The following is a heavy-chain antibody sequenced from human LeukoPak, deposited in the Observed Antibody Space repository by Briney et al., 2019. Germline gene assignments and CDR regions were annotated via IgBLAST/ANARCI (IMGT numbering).Heavy chain of an antibody. CDR3: TGWDYFDY. CDR1: GFTFSNYP. CDR2: ISSNGRST. J-gene: IGHJ4*02. D-gene: IGHD6-19*01. V-gene: IGHV3-64D*06. Sequence: GGSLRLSCSASGFTFSNYPMHWVRQAPGKGLEYVSAISSNGRSTYSADSVKGRFTISRDNSKNMLYLQMSSLRAEDTAMYYCTGWDYFDYWGQGTLVTVSS.